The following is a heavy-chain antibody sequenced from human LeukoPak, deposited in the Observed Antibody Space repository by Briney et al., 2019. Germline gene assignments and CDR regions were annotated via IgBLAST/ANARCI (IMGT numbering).Heavy chain of an antibody. CDR1: GFTFSSYW. Sequence: GGSLRLSCAAFGFTFSSYWMHWVRQAPGKGLVWVSRINSDGSSTNYADSVRGRFTISRDNAKNTLYLQMNSLRVEDTAVYYCARGYSVRGDYWGQGTLVTVSS. J-gene: IGHJ4*02. CDR3: ARGYSVRGDY. D-gene: IGHD2-21*01. V-gene: IGHV3-74*01. CDR2: INSDGSST.